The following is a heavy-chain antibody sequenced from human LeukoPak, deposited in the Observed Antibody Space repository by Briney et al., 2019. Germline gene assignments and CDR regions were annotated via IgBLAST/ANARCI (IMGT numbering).Heavy chain of an antibody. Sequence: PSETLSLTCTVSGGSITSSDYWWAWIRLPPGRGLEWIGSIYYSGSTYYNPPLKSRAPISVDTSKNQFSLKLSSVTAADAAVYFWARRSSSWYYFEDWGQGTLVTVSS. CDR1: GGSITSSDYW. CDR2: IYYSGST. J-gene: IGHJ4*02. CDR3: ARRSSSWYYFED. D-gene: IGHD6-13*01. V-gene: IGHV4-39*07.